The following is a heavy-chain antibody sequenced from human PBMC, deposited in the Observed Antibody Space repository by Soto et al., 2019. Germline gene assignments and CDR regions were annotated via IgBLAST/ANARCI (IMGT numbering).Heavy chain of an antibody. J-gene: IGHJ5*02. D-gene: IGHD6-13*01. V-gene: IGHV4-34*01. CDR2: INHSGST. CDR1: GGSFRGYY. CDR3: ARGFLYWQQHNLCDP. Sequence: SATLPLTCAVDGGSFRGYYWSWFRQPPGKGLEWIGEINHSGSTNYNPSLKSRVTISVDTSKNQFSLKLSSVTAADTAVYYCARGFLYWQQHNLCDPWGPGTLV.